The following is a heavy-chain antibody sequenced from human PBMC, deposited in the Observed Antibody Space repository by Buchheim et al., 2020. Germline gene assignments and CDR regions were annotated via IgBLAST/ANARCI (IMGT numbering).Heavy chain of an antibody. J-gene: IGHJ6*02. CDR2: ISGGGGTT. D-gene: IGHD5-24*01. CDR3: AKSQGDGYNYYYFFGMDV. Sequence: EVQLLESGGGLVQPGGSLRLSCVASGFTFSTYAMNWVRQAPGKGLEWVSTISGGGGTTYYADSVKGRFTIFRDHSKNTLYLQMNSLRAGDSAVYYCAKSQGDGYNYYYFFGMDVWGQGTT. V-gene: IGHV3-23*01. CDR1: GFTFSTYA.